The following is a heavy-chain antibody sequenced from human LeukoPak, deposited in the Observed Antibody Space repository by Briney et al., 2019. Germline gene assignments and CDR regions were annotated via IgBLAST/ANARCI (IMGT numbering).Heavy chain of an antibody. CDR2: IYTSGST. D-gene: IGHD3-16*01. V-gene: IGHV4-61*02. CDR1: GGSISSGSYY. CDR3: ATGMITFGGVTAFDI. Sequence: PSQTLSLTCTVSGGSISSGSYYWSWIRQPAGKGLERIGRIYTSGSTNYNPSLKSRVTISVDTSKNQFSLKLSSVTAADTAVYYCATGMITFGGVTAFDIWGQGTMVTVSS. J-gene: IGHJ3*02.